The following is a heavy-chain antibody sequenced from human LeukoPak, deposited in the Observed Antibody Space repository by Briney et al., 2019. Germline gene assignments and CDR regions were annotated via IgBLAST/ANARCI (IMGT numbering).Heavy chain of an antibody. Sequence: QAGGSLRLSCAASGFTVSSNYMSWVRQAPGKGLEWVSVIYSGGSTYYADSVKGRFTISRDNSKNTLYLQMNSLRAEDTAVYYCAKEPDYGDYFDYWGQGTLVTVSS. D-gene: IGHD4-17*01. CDR3: AKEPDYGDYFDY. CDR2: IYSGGST. CDR1: GFTVSSNY. V-gene: IGHV3-53*01. J-gene: IGHJ4*02.